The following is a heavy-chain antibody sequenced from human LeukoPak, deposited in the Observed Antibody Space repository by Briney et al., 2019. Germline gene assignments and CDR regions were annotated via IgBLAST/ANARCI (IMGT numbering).Heavy chain of an antibody. J-gene: IGHJ4*02. CDR2: ISSSSSYI. Sequence: PGGSLRLSCAASGFTFSSYSMNWVRQAPGKGLEWVSSISSSSSYIYYADSVKGRFTISRDNAKNSLYLQMNSLRAEDTAVYYCASGYYDSSGYANTGRYWGQGTLVTVSS. V-gene: IGHV3-21*01. CDR1: GFTFSSYS. CDR3: ASGYYDSSGYANTGRY. D-gene: IGHD3-22*01.